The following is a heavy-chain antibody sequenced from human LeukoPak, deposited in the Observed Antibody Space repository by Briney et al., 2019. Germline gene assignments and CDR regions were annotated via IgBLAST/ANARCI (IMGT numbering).Heavy chain of an antibody. CDR2: INPNSGGT. V-gene: IGHV1-2*02. J-gene: IGHJ4*02. CDR3: ARSGLSRFGF. CDR1: GYTFTGYY. D-gene: IGHD2/OR15-2a*01. Sequence: ASVKVSCKASGYTFTGYYMHWVRQAPGQGLEWMGWINPNSGGTNYAQKFQGRVTMTRDTSISTVYMEMSRLRSDDTAVYYCARSGLSRFGFWGQGTLVTVSS.